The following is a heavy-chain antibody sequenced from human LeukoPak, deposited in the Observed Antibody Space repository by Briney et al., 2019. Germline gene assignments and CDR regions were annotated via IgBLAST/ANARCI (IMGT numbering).Heavy chain of an antibody. J-gene: IGHJ4*02. V-gene: IGHV3-74*01. D-gene: IGHD1-26*01. CDR1: GFTFSGYS. CDR3: VRDRGTYRPIDY. Sequence: GGSLRLSCLVSGFTFSGYSMNWARQAPGKGLVWVARTHGDGRFTDYADSVRGRFIISRDNARSTLFLQMNSLRAEDTAIYYCVRDRGTYRPIDYWGQGTLVTVSA. CDR2: THGDGRFT.